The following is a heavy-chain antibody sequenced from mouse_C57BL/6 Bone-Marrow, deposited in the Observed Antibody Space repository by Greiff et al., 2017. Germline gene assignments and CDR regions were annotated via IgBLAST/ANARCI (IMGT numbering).Heavy chain of an antibody. Sequence: QVQLQQSDAELVKPGASVKISCKASGYTFTDHTIHWMKQRPEQGLEWIGYIYPRDGSTKYNEKFKGKATFTADKSSSTAYMQLNSLTSEDSAVFFFAKHYYSGSRYFDYWGQGTTLTVSS. CDR1: GYTFTDHT. D-gene: IGHD1-1*01. CDR2: IYPRDGST. V-gene: IGHV1-78*01. J-gene: IGHJ2*01. CDR3: AKHYYSGSRYFDY.